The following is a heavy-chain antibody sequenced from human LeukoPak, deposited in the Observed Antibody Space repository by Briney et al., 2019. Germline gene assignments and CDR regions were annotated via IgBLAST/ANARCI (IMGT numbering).Heavy chain of an antibody. D-gene: IGHD3-3*01. CDR2: IYHSGST. CDR1: GGSISSGSYY. Sequence: SQTLSLTCTVSGGSISSGSYYWGWIRQPPGKGLEWIGSIYHSGSTYYNPSLKSRVTISVDTSKNQFSLKLSCVTAADTAVYYCARSHTIFGVGTPYYFDYWGQGTLVTVSS. CDR3: ARSHTIFGVGTPYYFDY. V-gene: IGHV4-39*07. J-gene: IGHJ4*02.